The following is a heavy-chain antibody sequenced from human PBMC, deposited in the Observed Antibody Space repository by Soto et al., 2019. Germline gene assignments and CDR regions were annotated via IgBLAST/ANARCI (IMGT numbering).Heavy chain of an antibody. V-gene: IGHV3-30-3*01. CDR3: ARGAVADYFDY. CDR2: ISYDGSNK. CDR1: GFTFSSYA. J-gene: IGHJ4*02. Sequence: QVQLVESGGGVVQPGRSLRLSCAASGFTFSSYAMHWVRQAPGKGLEWVAVISYDGSNKYYADSVKGRFTISRDNSKNTLYLQMNSLRAEDTAVYYCARGAVADYFDYWGQGTLVTLSS. D-gene: IGHD6-19*01.